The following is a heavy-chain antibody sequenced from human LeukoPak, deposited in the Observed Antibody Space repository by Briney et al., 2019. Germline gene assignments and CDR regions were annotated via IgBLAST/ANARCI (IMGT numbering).Heavy chain of an antibody. CDR2: IYYSGST. CDR3: ARANAVTTPNPDY. D-gene: IGHD4-17*01. CDR1: GGSISSSSYY. Sequence: SETLSLTCTVSGGSISSSSYYWGWIRQPPGKGLEWIGSIYYSGSTYYNPSLKSRVTISVDTSKNQFSLKLSSVTAADTAVYYCARANAVTTPNPDYWGQGTLVTVSS. V-gene: IGHV4-39*07. J-gene: IGHJ4*02.